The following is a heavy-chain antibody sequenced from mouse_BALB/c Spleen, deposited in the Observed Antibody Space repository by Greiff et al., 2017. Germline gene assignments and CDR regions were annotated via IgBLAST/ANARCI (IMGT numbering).Heavy chain of an antibody. D-gene: IGHD1-2*01. CDR2: IWGDGST. CDR3: ASLLRLRGFRAMDY. J-gene: IGHJ4*01. Sequence: VKLVESGPGLVAPSQSLSITCTVSGFSLTSYGVSWVRQPPGKGLEWLGVIWGDGSTNYHSALISRLSISKDNSKSQVFLKLNSLQTDDTATYYCASLLRLRGFRAMDYWGQGTSVTVSS. CDR1: GFSLTSYG. V-gene: IGHV2-3*01.